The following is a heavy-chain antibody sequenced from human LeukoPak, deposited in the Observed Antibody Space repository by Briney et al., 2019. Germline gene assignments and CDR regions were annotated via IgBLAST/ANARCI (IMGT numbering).Heavy chain of an antibody. D-gene: IGHD3-10*01. J-gene: IGHJ4*02. V-gene: IGHV3-21*01. Sequence: GGSLRLSCAASGFTFSSYAMHWVRQAPGKGLEWVSSISSSSSYIYYADSVKGRFTISRDNAENSLYLQMNSLRAEDTAVYYCARGVSYGSGSYYYFDYWGQGTLVTVSS. CDR3: ARGVSYGSGSYYYFDY. CDR2: ISSSSSYI. CDR1: GFTFSSYA.